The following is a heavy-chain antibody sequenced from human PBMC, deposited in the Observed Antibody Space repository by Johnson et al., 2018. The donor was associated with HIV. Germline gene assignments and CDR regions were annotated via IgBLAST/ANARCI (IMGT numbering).Heavy chain of an antibody. Sequence: EVQLVESGGGLVQPGGSLRLSCAASGFTFSSYDMHWVRQVSGKGLEWVANIKQDGSEKYYVDSVKGRFTISRDNAKYSLYLKMNSLRAEDTAVYYCARDEAAVRMVANDAFDIGGRGTLVTVSS. CDR1: GFTFSSYD. J-gene: IGHJ3*02. CDR3: ARDEAAVRMVANDAFDI. V-gene: IGHV3-7*01. D-gene: IGHD6-13*01. CDR2: IKQDGSEK.